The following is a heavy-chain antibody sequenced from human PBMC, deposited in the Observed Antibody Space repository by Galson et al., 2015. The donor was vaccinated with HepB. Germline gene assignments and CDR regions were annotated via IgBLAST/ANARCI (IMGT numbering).Heavy chain of an antibody. CDR3: TTGLYGDYARNY. D-gene: IGHD4-17*01. CDR1: GFTFSNAW. V-gene: IGHV3-15*01. J-gene: IGHJ4*02. Sequence: SLRLSCAASGFTFSNAWMSWVRQAPGKGLEWVGRIKSKTDGGTTDYAAPVKGRFTISRDDSKNTLYLQMNSLKTEDTAVYYCTTGLYGDYARNYWGQGTLVTVSS. CDR2: IKSKTDGGTT.